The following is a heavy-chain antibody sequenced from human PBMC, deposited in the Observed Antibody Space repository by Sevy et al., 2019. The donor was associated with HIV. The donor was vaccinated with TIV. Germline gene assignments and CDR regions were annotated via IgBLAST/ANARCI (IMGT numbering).Heavy chain of an antibody. V-gene: IGHV4-61*02. CDR1: GGSISSVSYY. CDR2: IYSSGNT. Sequence: SETLSLTCTVSGGSISSVSYYGSWIRQPAGKGLEWVGRIYSSGNTNYNPSLKSRLTMSLDTSKNQLSLKLGSVTAADTAVYYCARERKELLFDYWGQGTLVTVSS. J-gene: IGHJ4*02. CDR3: ARERKELLFDY. D-gene: IGHD2-21*02.